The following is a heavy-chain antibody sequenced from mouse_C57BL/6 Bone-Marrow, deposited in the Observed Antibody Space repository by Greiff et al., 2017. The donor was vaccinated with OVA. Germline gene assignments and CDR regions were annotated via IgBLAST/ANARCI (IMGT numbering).Heavy chain of an antibody. CDR1: GYAFTNYL. CDR2: INPGSGGT. D-gene: IGHD2-13*01. V-gene: IGHV1-54*01. CDR3: ARNPFYYGGCAY. Sequence: VQLQQSGAELVRPGTSVKVSCKASGYAFTNYLIEWVKQRPGQGLEWIGVINPGSGGTNYNEKFKGKATLTADKSSSTAYMQLSSLTSEDSAVYFCARNPFYYGGCAYWGQGTLVTVSA. J-gene: IGHJ3*01.